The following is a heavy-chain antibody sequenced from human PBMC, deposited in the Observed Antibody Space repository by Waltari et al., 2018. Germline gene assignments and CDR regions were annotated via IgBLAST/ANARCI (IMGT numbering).Heavy chain of an antibody. CDR1: GCSLSRITYY. J-gene: IGHJ4*03. V-gene: IGHV4-39*01. Sequence: QLQLQESGPGLVKPSETLSLPCTVSGCSLSRITYYLGGIRRPPGKGLEGVGSIYYSGNTYYNPSLNSRVTISVDTSKNQFSLKLSSLTAADTAVYFCARHVLGPYYNTILPPNYWGQGTLVTVSS. D-gene: IGHD3-22*01. CDR2: IYYSGNT. CDR3: ARHVLGPYYNTILPPNY.